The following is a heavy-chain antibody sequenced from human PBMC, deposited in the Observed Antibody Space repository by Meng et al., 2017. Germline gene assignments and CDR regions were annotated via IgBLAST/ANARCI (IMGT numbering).Heavy chain of an antibody. D-gene: IGHD5-12*01. CDR2: INPNSGGT. Sequence: RVLSGDRATKPGASVHLSCKASGYTVTGYYVHWVRPAPGQGLEWMGRINPNSGGTTYAQKFQGRVTMTRDTSISTAYMELSRLRSDDTAVYYCARSIVATMVFDYWGQGTLVTVSS. CDR3: ARSIVATMVFDY. J-gene: IGHJ4*02. CDR1: GYTVTGYY. V-gene: IGHV1-2*06.